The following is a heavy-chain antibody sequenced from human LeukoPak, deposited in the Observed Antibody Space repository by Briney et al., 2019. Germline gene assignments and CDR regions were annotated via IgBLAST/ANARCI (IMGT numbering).Heavy chain of an antibody. CDR2: TKQDGSEK. CDR1: GFIFSSYW. D-gene: IGHD3-22*01. Sequence: GGSLRLSCAASGFIFSSYWMSWVRQAPGKGLEWVANTKQDGSEKYYVDSVKGRFTISRDNAKNSLYLQMNSLRAEDTAVYYCARGGYYYDSSGYYDYWGQGTLVTVSS. V-gene: IGHV3-7*01. CDR3: ARGGYYYDSSGYYDY. J-gene: IGHJ4*02.